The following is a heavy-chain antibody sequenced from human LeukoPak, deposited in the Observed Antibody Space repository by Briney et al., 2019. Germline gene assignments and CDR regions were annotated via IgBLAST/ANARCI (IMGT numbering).Heavy chain of an antibody. CDR1: GYTFTSYG. D-gene: IGHD3-10*01. Sequence: ASVKVSCKASGYTFTSYGISWVRQAPGQGLEWMGWISAYNGNTNYAQKLQGRVTMTTDTSTSTAYMELRSLRSDDTAVYYCAKGRYGSGSYYPLDYWGQGTLVTVSS. V-gene: IGHV1-18*01. CDR2: ISAYNGNT. CDR3: AKGRYGSGSYYPLDY. J-gene: IGHJ4*02.